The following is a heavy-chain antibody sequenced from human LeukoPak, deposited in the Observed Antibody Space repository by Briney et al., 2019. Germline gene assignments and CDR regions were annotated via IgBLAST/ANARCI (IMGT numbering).Heavy chain of an antibody. CDR3: AREYAAGNWFDP. CDR1: GGSISSGGYC. CDR2: IYYSGST. Sequence: PSQTLSLTCTVSGGSISSGGYCWSWIRQHPGKGLEWIGYIYYSGSTYYNPSLKSRVTISVDTSKNQSSLKLSSVTAADTAVYYCAREYAAGNWFDPWGQGTLVTVSS. V-gene: IGHV4-31*03. J-gene: IGHJ5*02.